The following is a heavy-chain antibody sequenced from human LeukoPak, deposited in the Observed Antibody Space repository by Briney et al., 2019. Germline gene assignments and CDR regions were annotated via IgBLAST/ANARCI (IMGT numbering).Heavy chain of an antibody. V-gene: IGHV4-34*01. D-gene: IGHD6-19*01. Sequence: SETLTLTCAVYGGSFSGYYWSWIRQPPGKGLEWIGEINHSGSTNYNPSLKSRVTISVDTSKNQFSLKLSSVTAADTAVYYCARVLGSSGWYLDYWGQGTLVTVSS. CDR2: INHSGST. J-gene: IGHJ4*02. CDR3: ARVLGSSGWYLDY. CDR1: GGSFSGYY.